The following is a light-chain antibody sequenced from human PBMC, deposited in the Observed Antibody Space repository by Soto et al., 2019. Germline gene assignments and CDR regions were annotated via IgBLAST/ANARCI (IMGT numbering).Light chain of an antibody. J-gene: IGKJ4*01. Sequence: EIVLTQSPASLSFSPGERATLSSRARQSVSIYLAWYQQKPGQAPRLLIYEASNRASCIPAKYRGSGSWTDFTLTISSLKAADFAVDYCHQRSNWPLTSDGRTKVVIK. CDR2: EAS. V-gene: IGKV3-11*01. CDR3: HQRSNWPLT. CDR1: QSVSIY.